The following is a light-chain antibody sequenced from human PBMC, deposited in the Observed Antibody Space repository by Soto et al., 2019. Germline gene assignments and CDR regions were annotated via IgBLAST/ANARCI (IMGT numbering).Light chain of an antibody. V-gene: IGKV3-20*01. J-gene: IGKJ2*01. CDR2: GAS. CDR3: QQYGSSPLYT. Sequence: EIVLTQSPGTLSLSPGERATLSCRASQSVSSSYLAWYQQKPGQAPRLLIYGASSRATGIPDRFSGSGSGTDFTLTISRLEXEDFAVYYCQQYGSSPLYTFGQGTKLEIK. CDR1: QSVSSSY.